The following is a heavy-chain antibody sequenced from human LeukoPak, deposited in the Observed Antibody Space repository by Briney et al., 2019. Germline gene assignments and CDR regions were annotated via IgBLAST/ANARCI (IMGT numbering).Heavy chain of an antibody. CDR2: ISSSSSTI. CDR3: ARDTVQGAGTS. Sequence: GGSLRLSCAASGFTFSSYSMNWVRQAPGKGLEWVSYISSSSSTIYYADSVKGRFTISRDNSKNTLYLQMNSLRAEDTAVYYCARDTVQGAGTSWGQGTLVTVSS. D-gene: IGHD6-13*01. J-gene: IGHJ4*02. V-gene: IGHV3-48*01. CDR1: GFTFSSYS.